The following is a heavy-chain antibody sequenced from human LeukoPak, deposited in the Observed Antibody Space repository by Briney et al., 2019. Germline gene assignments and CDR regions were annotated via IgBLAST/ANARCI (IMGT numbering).Heavy chain of an antibody. CDR1: GGSISSGGYY. CDR2: IYYSGST. CDR3: ARGGLSGGNVDY. V-gene: IGHV4-31*03. J-gene: IGHJ4*02. D-gene: IGHD4-23*01. Sequence: SQTLSLTCTVSGGSISSGGYYWSWIRQHPGKGLEWIGYIYYSGSTYYNPSLKSRVTISVDTSKNQFSLKLSSVTAADTAVYYCARGGLSGGNVDYWGQGTLVTVSS.